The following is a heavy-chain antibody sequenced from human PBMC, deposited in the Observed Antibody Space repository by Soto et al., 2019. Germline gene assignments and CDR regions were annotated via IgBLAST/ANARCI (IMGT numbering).Heavy chain of an antibody. J-gene: IGHJ3*02. Sequence: PGGSLRLSCAASGFTVSSNYMSWVRQAPGKGLEWVSVIYSGGSTYYADSVKGRFTISRDNSKNTLYLQMNSLRAEDTAVYYCARYEQWLVRSAFDIWGPGIMVTVS. CDR3: ARYEQWLVRSAFDI. CDR2: IYSGGST. D-gene: IGHD6-19*01. CDR1: GFTVSSNY. V-gene: IGHV3-66*01.